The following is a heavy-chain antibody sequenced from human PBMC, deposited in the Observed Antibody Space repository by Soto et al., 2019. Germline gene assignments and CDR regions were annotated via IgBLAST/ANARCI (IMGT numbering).Heavy chain of an antibody. D-gene: IGHD3-10*01. J-gene: IGHJ6*02. CDR3: ARDATSSFGESDGMDV. Sequence: QVPLVQSGAEVKKPGASVKVSCMASGYTFTSYGISWVRQAPGQGLEWMGWISAYNGNTNYAQKLQGRVTMTTDTSTSTGYMELRSLRSDDTAVYYCARDATSSFGESDGMDVWGQGTTVTVSS. V-gene: IGHV1-18*01. CDR2: ISAYNGNT. CDR1: GYTFTSYG.